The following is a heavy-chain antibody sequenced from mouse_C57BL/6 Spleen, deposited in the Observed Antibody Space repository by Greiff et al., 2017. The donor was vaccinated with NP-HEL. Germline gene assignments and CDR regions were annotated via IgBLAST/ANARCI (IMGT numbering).Heavy chain of an antibody. CDR1: GYTFTSYW. CDR2: IHPNSGST. J-gene: IGHJ1*03. CDR3: ASYGYYWYFDV. Sequence: QVQLQQPGAELVKPGASVKLSCKASGYTFTSYWMHWVKQRPGQGLEWIGMIHPNSGSTKYNEKFKSKATLTVDKSSSTAYMQLSSLTSEDSAVYYCASYGYYWYFDVWGTGTTVTVSS. V-gene: IGHV1-64*01. D-gene: IGHD2-2*01.